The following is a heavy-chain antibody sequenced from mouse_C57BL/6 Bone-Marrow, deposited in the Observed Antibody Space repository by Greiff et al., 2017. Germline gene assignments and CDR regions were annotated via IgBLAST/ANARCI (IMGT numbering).Heavy chain of an antibody. V-gene: IGHV3-8*01. CDR2: ISYSGST. CDR1: GYSITSDY. Sequence: EVQLVESGPGLAKPSQTLSLTCSVTGYSITSDYWNWIRKFPGNKLEYMGYISYSGSTYYNPSLKSRISITRDTPENQSYLQLNSVTTEDTAASDGARFEGRRLWYFEGWGTGTTVTV. D-gene: IGHD1-1*01. CDR3: ARFEGRRLWYFEG. J-gene: IGHJ1*03.